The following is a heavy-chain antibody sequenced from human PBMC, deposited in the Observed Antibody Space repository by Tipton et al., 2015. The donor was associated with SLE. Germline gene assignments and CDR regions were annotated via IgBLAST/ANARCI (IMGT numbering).Heavy chain of an antibody. CDR1: GGSISSNY. CDR2: IYYSGST. Sequence: TLSLTCSVSGGSISSNYWIWIRQPPGKGLEWIGTIYYSGSTFDNPSLKSRVTISVDTSKNQFSLKLSSVTAADTAVYYCARGGLGVSYYYYMDVWGKGTTVTVSS. J-gene: IGHJ6*03. D-gene: IGHD1-26*01. CDR3: ARGGLGVSYYYYMDV. V-gene: IGHV4-59*01.